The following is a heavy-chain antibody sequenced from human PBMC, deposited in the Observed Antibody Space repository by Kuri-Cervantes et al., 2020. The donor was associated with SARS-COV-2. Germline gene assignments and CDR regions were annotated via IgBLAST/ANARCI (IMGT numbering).Heavy chain of an antibody. CDR2: INHSGST. D-gene: IGHD4-17*01. Sequence: ESLKISCAVYGGSFSGYYWSWIRQPPGKGLEWIGEINHSGSTNYNPSLKSRVTISVDTSKNQFSLKLSSVAAADTAVYYCARATSTVIRYYFDYWGQGTLVTVS. CDR3: ARATSTVIRYYFDY. V-gene: IGHV4-34*01. CDR1: GGSFSGYY. J-gene: IGHJ4*02.